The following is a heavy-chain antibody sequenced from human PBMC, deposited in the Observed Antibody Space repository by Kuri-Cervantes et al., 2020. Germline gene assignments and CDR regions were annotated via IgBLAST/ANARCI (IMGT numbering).Heavy chain of an antibody. Sequence: SQTLSLSCTVSGGSISSGGYFWSWIRQHPGKGLEWIGYIYDSGTTYYNPSLKSRVTISVDMSKNQFSLILSSVTAADTAVYYCARGRDYSGGYFDYWGQGTLVTVSS. CDR1: GGSISSGGYF. V-gene: IGHV4-31*02. CDR2: IYDSGTT. D-gene: IGHD5-12*01. J-gene: IGHJ4*02. CDR3: ARGRDYSGGYFDY.